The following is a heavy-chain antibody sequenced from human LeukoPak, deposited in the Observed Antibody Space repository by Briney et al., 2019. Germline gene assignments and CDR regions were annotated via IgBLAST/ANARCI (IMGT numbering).Heavy chain of an antibody. V-gene: IGHV3-30*02. Sequence: GGSLRLSCAASGFTFSSYGMHWVRQAPGKGLEWVAFIRYDGSNKYYADSVKGRFTISRDNSKNTLYLQMNSLRAEDMALYYCAKAGGSSWYSHFDYWGQGTLVTVSS. CDR2: IRYDGSNK. CDR1: GFTFSSYG. CDR3: AKAGGSSWYSHFDY. J-gene: IGHJ4*02. D-gene: IGHD6-13*01.